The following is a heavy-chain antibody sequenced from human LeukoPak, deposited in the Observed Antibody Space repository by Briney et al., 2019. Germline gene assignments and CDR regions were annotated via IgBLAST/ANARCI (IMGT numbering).Heavy chain of an antibody. CDR2: IYYSGST. CDR3: ARRGYSGYERYFDY. J-gene: IGHJ4*02. CDR1: GGSISSSSHY. D-gene: IGHD5-12*01. V-gene: IGHV4-39*07. Sequence: PSETLSLTCTVSGGSISSSSHYWAWIRQSPGTGLEWIGSIYYSGSTYYNPSLKSRATISVDTSKNQISLKVSSVTAADTAVYYCARRGYSGYERYFDYWGQGTLVTVSS.